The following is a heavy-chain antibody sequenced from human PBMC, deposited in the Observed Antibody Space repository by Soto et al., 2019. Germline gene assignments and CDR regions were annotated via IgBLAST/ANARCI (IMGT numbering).Heavy chain of an antibody. CDR2: MYPGNSDI. CDR3: ARPRYCTGNSCYLFDS. V-gene: IGHV5-51*01. J-gene: IGHJ4*02. Sequence: GESLKISCQGSGYHFPTYYIAWVRQMPGKGLEWIGIMYPGNSDIRYSPSFQGQVTISADISVNTAYLQWGSLKASDTATYYCARPRYCTGNSCYLFDSRGQGTQVTVSS. D-gene: IGHD2-15*01. CDR1: GYHFPTYY.